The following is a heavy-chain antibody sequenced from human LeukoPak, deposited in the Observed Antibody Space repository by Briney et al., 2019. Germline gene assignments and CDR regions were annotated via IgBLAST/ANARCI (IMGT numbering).Heavy chain of an antibody. CDR3: APATMTFDY. CDR2: INPKSGGT. V-gene: IGHV1-2*02. Sequence: ASVKVSCKASGYSFIDYYMHWVRQAPGQGLEWMGWINPKSGGTNYAQKFQDRVTMTTDTSISTAYMELSRLTSDDTAVYYCAPATMTFDYWGQGALVTVSS. CDR1: GYSFIDYY. J-gene: IGHJ4*02. D-gene: IGHD5-24*01.